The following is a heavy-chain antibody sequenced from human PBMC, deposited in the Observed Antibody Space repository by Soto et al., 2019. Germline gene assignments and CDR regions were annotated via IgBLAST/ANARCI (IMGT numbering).Heavy chain of an antibody. V-gene: IGHV3-74*01. D-gene: IGHD1-1*01. CDR1: GFTFNIYW. CDR2: IDNDGSAT. J-gene: IGHJ4*02. CDR3: ARANWNSY. Sequence: EVQLVESGGGLVQPGGSLRLSCVASGFTFNIYWMHWVRQAPGKGLEWVSRIDNDGSATTYADSVKGRFTISRDNAKNPLFLQMNTLRVDDTAVYYCARANWNSYWGQGTLVTVSS.